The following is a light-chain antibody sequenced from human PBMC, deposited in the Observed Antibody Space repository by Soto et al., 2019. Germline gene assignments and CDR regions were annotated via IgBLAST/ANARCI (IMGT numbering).Light chain of an antibody. CDR3: QKYNSAPPFT. CDR2: AAS. J-gene: IGKJ3*01. V-gene: IGKV1-27*01. CDR1: QGISNY. Sequence: DIQMTQSPCSLSASVGDRVTITCRASQGISNYLAWYQQKPGKVPKLLIYAASTLQSGVPSRFSGSGSGTDFTLTISSLQPEDVATYYCQKYNSAPPFTFGPGTKVDIK.